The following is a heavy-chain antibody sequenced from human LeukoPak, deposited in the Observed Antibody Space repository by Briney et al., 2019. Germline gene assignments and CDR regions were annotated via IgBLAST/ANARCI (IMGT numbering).Heavy chain of an antibody. Sequence: GGSLRLSCAASGFTFSSYEMNWVRQAPGKGLEWVSYISSSGSTIYYADSVKGRFTISRDNAKNSPYLQMNSLRAEDTAVYYCARDPGGAFDYWGQGTLATVSS. D-gene: IGHD3-16*01. J-gene: IGHJ4*02. CDR3: ARDPGGAFDY. CDR2: ISSSGSTI. V-gene: IGHV3-48*03. CDR1: GFTFSSYE.